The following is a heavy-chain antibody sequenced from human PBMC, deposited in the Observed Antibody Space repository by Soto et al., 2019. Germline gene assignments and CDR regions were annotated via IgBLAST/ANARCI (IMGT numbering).Heavy chain of an antibody. V-gene: IGHV3-23*01. CDR1: GFTLSSYS. CDR3: ARESYDFWSGYYQGKAAFDI. D-gene: IGHD3-3*01. CDR2: IPGSGGST. J-gene: IGHJ3*02. Sequence: GGALRLSCAASGFTLSSYSMSLVRQSPGKGLEWVSAIPGSGGSTYYAGSVKGRFTISRDNSKNTLYLQMNSLRAEDTAVYYCARESYDFWSGYYQGKAAFDIWGQGTMVTGSS.